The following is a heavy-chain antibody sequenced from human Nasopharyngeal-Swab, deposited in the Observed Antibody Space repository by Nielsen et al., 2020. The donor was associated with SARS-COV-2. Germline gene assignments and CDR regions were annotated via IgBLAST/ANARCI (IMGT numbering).Heavy chain of an antibody. Sequence: GEALKLSCAASGFTFNTYAMTWIRKAPGKGLVWYSAIGDTDDSTYYAASVKGRFTISRDNSKNTLYLQMNSLRVEDTAVSYCAKDLYRYISSGYYYYYSYLDVWGKGTPVTVSS. V-gene: IGHV3-23*01. CDR1: GFTFNTYA. CDR2: IGDTDDST. D-gene: IGHD3-9*01. CDR3: AKDLYRYISSGYYYYYSYLDV. J-gene: IGHJ6*03.